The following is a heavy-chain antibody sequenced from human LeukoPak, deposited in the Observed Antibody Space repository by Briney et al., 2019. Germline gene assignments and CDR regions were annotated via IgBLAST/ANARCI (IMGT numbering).Heavy chain of an antibody. V-gene: IGHV3-11*04. CDR2: ISSRGTTI. J-gene: IGHJ4*02. CDR3: ARILGYGGYDSPFDY. CDR1: GFIFSYYY. Sequence: PGGSLRLSCAASGFIFSYYYMSWIRQAPGKVLEWVSCISSRGTTIYYADSVKGRFTISRDNAKNSLYLQMNSLSAEDTAVYYCARILGYGGYDSPFDYWGQGTLVIVSS. D-gene: IGHD5-12*01.